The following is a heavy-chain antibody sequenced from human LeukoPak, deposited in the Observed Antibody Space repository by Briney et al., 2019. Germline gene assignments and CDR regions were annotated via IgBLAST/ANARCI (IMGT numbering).Heavy chain of an antibody. Sequence: PSETLSLTCTVSGGSISSYYRSWIRQPPGKGLEWIGYIYYSGSTNYNPSLKSRVTISVDTSKNQFSLKLSSVTAADTAVYYCARERLSGWFDPWGQGTLVTVSS. CDR3: ARERLSGWFDP. J-gene: IGHJ5*02. CDR1: GGSISSYY. CDR2: IYYSGST. D-gene: IGHD6-25*01. V-gene: IGHV4-59*01.